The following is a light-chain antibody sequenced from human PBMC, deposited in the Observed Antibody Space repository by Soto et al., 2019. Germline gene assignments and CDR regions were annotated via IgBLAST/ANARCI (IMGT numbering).Light chain of an antibody. Sequence: QSVLTQPPSASGTPGQGVTISCSGSTANIGSDTVSWYHQLPGTAPKLLLYNNNQRPSGVPDRFSGSKSGSSASLAISGPQSEDEGDYYCAAVYDGPNGSVTFVGGTKLTV. CDR1: TANIGSDT. CDR3: AAVYDGPNGSVT. J-gene: IGLJ2*01. V-gene: IGLV1-44*01. CDR2: NNN.